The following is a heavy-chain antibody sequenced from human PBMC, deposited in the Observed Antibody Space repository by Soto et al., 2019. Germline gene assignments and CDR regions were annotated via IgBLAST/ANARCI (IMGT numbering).Heavy chain of an antibody. D-gene: IGHD4-17*01. CDR1: GFTFSSYA. CDR3: AKAPRDYGDYVGLWFDP. J-gene: IGHJ5*02. Sequence: GGSLRLSCAASGFTFSSYAMSWVRQAPGKGLEWVAAISCGGSNKYYADSVRGRFTISRDNSKNTLYLQMNSLRAEDTAVYYCAKAPRDYGDYVGLWFDPWGQGTLVRVSS. V-gene: IGHV3-30*18. CDR2: ISCGGSNK.